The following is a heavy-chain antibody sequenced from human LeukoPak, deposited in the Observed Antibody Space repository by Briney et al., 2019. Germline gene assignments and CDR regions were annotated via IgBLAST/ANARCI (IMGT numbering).Heavy chain of an antibody. D-gene: IGHD4-11*01. V-gene: IGHV1-69*13. J-gene: IGHJ4*02. Sequence: SVKVSCKASGGTFSSYAISWVRQAPGQGLEWMGGIIPIFGTANYAQKFQGGVTITADESTSTANMELSSLRSEDTAVYYCARDSPYSNYGGYWGQGTLVTVSS. CDR3: ARDSPYSNYGGY. CDR1: GGTFSSYA. CDR2: IIPIFGTA.